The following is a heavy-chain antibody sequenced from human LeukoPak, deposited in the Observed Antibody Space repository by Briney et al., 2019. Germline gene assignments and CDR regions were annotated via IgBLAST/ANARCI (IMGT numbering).Heavy chain of an antibody. D-gene: IGHD6-13*01. Sequence: HPGGSLRLSCAASGFTVSSNYMSWVRQAPGKGLEWVSVIYSGGSTYYADSVKGRFTISRDNSKNTLYLQMNSLRAEDTAVYYCAKAREQLVLYYYYGMDVWGQGTTVTVSS. CDR3: AKAREQLVLYYYYGMDV. V-gene: IGHV3-53*01. J-gene: IGHJ6*02. CDR2: IYSGGST. CDR1: GFTVSSNY.